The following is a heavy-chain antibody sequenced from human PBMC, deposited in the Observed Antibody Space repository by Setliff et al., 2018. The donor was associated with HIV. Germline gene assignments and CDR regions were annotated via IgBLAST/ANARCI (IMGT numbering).Heavy chain of an antibody. CDR2: FYTSGTT. CDR3: ARVERRLGNNWFDP. V-gene: IGHV4-4*07. J-gene: IGHJ5*02. Sequence: PSETLSLTCTVSGDSISGNYWSWIRQPAGKGLEWIGRFYTSGTTNYNPSLKTRVTMSVDTSKNQFSLKLSSVTAADTAVYYCARVERRLGNNWFDPWGQGTLVTVSS. CDR1: GDSISGNY. D-gene: IGHD3-16*01.